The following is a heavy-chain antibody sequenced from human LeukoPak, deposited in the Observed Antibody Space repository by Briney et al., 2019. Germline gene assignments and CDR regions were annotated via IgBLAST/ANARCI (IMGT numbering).Heavy chain of an antibody. D-gene: IGHD3-22*01. CDR3: ARDDGVINPHADYYYYGMDV. Sequence: PSETLSLTCTVSGGSISSGGYYWSWIRQHPGKGLEWIGYIYYSGSTYYNPSLKSRVTISVDTSKNQFSLKLSSVTAADTAVYYCARDDGVINPHADYYYYGMDVWGQGTTVTVSS. CDR2: IYYSGST. J-gene: IGHJ6*02. V-gene: IGHV4-31*03. CDR1: GGSISSGGYY.